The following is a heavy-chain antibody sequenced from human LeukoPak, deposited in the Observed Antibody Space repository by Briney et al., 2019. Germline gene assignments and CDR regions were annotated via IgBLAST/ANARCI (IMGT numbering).Heavy chain of an antibody. V-gene: IGHV1-2*02. D-gene: IGHD3-10*01. CDR3: ARDGGFGDLEIDY. J-gene: IGHJ4*02. Sequence: ASVKVSCKASGYTFTGYYMHWVRQAPGQGLEWMGWINPNSGGTNYAQKFQGRVTMTRDTSISTAYMELSRLTSDDTAVYYCARDGGFGDLEIDYWGQGTLVTVSS. CDR2: INPNSGGT. CDR1: GYTFTGYY.